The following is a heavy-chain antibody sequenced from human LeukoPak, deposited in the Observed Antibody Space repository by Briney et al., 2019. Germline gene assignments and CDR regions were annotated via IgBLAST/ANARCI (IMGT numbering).Heavy chain of an antibody. J-gene: IGHJ6*02. D-gene: IGHD5-24*01. V-gene: IGHV3-30-3*02. CDR1: GFTFSSYA. Sequence: GRSLRLSCAASGFTFSSYAMHWVRRAPGKGLEWVAVISYDGSNKYYADSVKGRFTISRDNSKNTLYLQMNSLRAEDTAVYYCAQDGYSYGMDVWGQGTTVTVSS. CDR3: AQDGYSYGMDV. CDR2: ISYDGSNK.